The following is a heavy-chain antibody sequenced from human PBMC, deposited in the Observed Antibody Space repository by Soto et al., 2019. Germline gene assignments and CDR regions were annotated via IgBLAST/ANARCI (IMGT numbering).Heavy chain of an antibody. CDR3: ARSDYGDSNSQFFDF. Sequence: PSETLSLTCVVSGASISTSNWWNWVRQSPEKGLQWLGQVLHTGVTNYNPSLQTRVTISVDKSKNQFSLEMDSVTAADTALYFCARSDYGDSNSQFFDFWGQGRLVTVSS. V-gene: IGHV4-4*02. CDR1: GASISTSNW. CDR2: VLHTGVT. J-gene: IGHJ4*02. D-gene: IGHD4-17*01.